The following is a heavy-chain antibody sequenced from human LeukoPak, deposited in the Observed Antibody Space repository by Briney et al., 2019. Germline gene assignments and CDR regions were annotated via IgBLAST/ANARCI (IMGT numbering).Heavy chain of an antibody. V-gene: IGHV4-61*02. CDR1: GGSISSGSYY. D-gene: IGHD3-22*01. CDR3: ARAINYYDSSGYYWFDP. CDR2: IYTSGST. Sequence: SETLSLTCTVSGGSISSGSYYWSWIRQPAGKGLEWIGRIYTSGSTNYNPSLKSRVTISVDTSKNQSSLKLSSVTAADTAVYYCARAINYYDSSGYYWFDPWGQGTLVTVSS. J-gene: IGHJ5*02.